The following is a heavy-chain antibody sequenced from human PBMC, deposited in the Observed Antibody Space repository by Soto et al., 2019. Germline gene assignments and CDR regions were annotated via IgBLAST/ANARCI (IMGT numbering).Heavy chain of an antibody. CDR3: AAPRTDGYKVPDPSTYYYYGLDV. CDR1: GGSFSTYA. CDR2: IIPIFGTP. Sequence: SVKVSCKXSGGSFSTYAISWVRQAPGQGLEWMGGIIPIFGTPNYAQKFQGRVTITADRSTSTAYLELNSLRSEDTAVYYCAAPRTDGYKVPDPSTYYYYGLDVWGQGTTVTVSS. V-gene: IGHV1-69*06. D-gene: IGHD5-12*01. J-gene: IGHJ6*02.